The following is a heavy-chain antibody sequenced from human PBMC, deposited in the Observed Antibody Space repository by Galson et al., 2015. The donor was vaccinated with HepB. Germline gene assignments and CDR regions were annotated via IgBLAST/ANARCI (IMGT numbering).Heavy chain of an antibody. Sequence: SLRLSCAASGFTFSSYAMHWVRQAPGKGLEWVAVISYDGSNKYYADSVKGRFTISRDNSKNTLYLQMNSLRAEDTAVYYCARDHPHIVAGDYWGQGTLVTVSS. V-gene: IGHV3-30-3*01. J-gene: IGHJ4*02. CDR1: GFTFSSYA. CDR2: ISYDGSNK. D-gene: IGHD5-12*01. CDR3: ARDHPHIVAGDY.